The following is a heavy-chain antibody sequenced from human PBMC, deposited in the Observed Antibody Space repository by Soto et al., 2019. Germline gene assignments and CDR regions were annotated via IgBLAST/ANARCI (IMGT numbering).Heavy chain of an antibody. J-gene: IGHJ4*02. CDR2: IIPIFGTA. Sequence: QVQLVQSGAEVKKPGSSVKVSCKASGGTFSSYAISWVRQAPGQGLEWMGGIIPIFGTANYAQKFQGRVTITADESTSTAYMALSSLRSENTGVYYWTGGVGEGLSAYWGQGGLVTVSS. D-gene: IGHD3-10*01. V-gene: IGHV1-69*01. CDR3: TGGVGEGLSAY. CDR1: GGTFSSYA.